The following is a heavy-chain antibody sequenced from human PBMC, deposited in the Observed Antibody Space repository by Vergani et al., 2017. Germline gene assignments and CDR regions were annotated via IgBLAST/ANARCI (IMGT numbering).Heavy chain of an antibody. CDR1: GGSFSGYYW. V-gene: IGHV2-26*01. CDR2: IFSNDAK. CDR3: ARILYYDFWSGYLLYWYFDL. Sequence: QWGAGLLKPSETLSLTCAVYGGSFSGYYWSWIRQPPGKGLEWLAHIFSNDAKSYSTSLKSRLTISKDTSKSQVVLTMTNMDPVDTATYYCARILYYDFWSGYLLYWYFDLWGRGTLVTVSS. D-gene: IGHD3-3*01. J-gene: IGHJ2*01.